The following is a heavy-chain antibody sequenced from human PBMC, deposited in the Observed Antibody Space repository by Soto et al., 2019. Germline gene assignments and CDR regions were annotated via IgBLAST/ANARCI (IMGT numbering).Heavy chain of an antibody. Sequence: PAGSTKLASAASGFTFSIYSMDWVRQAPGKGLEWVSYISSSSSTIYYADSVKGRFTISRDNAKNSLYLQMNSLRAEDTAVYYCARGFLEWLSFDYWGQGTLVTVSS. CDR1: GFTFSIYS. D-gene: IGHD3-3*01. CDR3: ARGFLEWLSFDY. CDR2: ISSSSSTI. V-gene: IGHV3-48*01. J-gene: IGHJ4*02.